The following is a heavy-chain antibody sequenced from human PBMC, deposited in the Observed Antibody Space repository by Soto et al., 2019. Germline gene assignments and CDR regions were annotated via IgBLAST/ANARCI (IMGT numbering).Heavy chain of an antibody. CDR1: GYTFTSYG. D-gene: IGHD6-13*01. CDR3: ASIRPGIAAARNYYYYGMDV. J-gene: IGHJ6*02. Sequence: ASVKVSCKASGYTFTSYGISWVRQAPGQGLEWMGWISAYNGNTNYAQKLQGRVTMTTDTSTSTAYMELRSLRSDDTAVYYCASIRPGIAAARNYYYYGMDVWGQGTTVTVSS. V-gene: IGHV1-18*01. CDR2: ISAYNGNT.